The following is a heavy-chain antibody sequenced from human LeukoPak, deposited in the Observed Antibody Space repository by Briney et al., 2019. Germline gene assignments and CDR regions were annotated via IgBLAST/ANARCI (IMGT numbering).Heavy chain of an antibody. CDR2: INHSGST. CDR3: ARGRVRVISGIAAAGTWAYYFDY. CDR1: GGSFSGYY. V-gene: IGHV4-34*01. D-gene: IGHD6-13*01. J-gene: IGHJ4*02. Sequence: SETLSLTCAVYGGSFSGYYWTWIRQPPGKGLEWIGQINHSGSTNYNPSLKSRVTISVDTSKNQISLNLSSVTAADTAVYYCARGRVRVISGIAAAGTWAYYFDYWGQGTLVTVSS.